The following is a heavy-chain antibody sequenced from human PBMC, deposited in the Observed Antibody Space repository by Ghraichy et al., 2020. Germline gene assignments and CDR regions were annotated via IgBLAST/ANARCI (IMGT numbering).Heavy chain of an antibody. V-gene: IGHV1-8*01. D-gene: IGHD2-2*01. J-gene: IGHJ5*02. CDR2: MNPNSGNT. CDR1: GYTFTSYD. CDR3: ARGQRDIVVVPAAEVWFDP. Sequence: ASVKVSCKASGYTFTSYDINWVRQATGQGLEWMGWMNPNSGNTGYAQKFQGRVTMTRNTSISTAYMELSSLRSEDTTVYYCARGQRDIVVVPAAEVWFDPWGQGTLVTVSS.